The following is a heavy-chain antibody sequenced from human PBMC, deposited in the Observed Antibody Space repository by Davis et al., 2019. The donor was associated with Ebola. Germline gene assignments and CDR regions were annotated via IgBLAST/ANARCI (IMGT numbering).Heavy chain of an antibody. CDR2: INEDGGAT. D-gene: IGHD4-17*01. CDR3: ASGLYGDYSDGY. J-gene: IGHJ4*02. CDR1: GFTSSSFW. Sequence: GESLKISCAASGFTSSSFWMMWVRQAPGKGLDWVANINEDGGATYYVDSVKGRFTISRDNAKNSLYLQMNSLRAEDTAVYYCASGLYGDYSDGYWGQGTLVTVSS. V-gene: IGHV3-7*01.